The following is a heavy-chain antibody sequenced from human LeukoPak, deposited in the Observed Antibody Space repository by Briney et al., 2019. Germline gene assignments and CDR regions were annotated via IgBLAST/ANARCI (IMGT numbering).Heavy chain of an antibody. CDR3: AKDILTGYYEAFDI. J-gene: IGHJ3*02. Sequence: GGSLRLSCAASAFTVTSNYMSWVRQAPGKGLEWVSVLYSGGSTYYADPVKGRFTISRDNSKNTLYLHMSSLRREDTALYYCAKDILTGYYEAFDIWGQGTMVTVSS. V-gene: IGHV3-53*01. CDR1: AFTVTSNY. CDR2: LYSGGST. D-gene: IGHD3-9*01.